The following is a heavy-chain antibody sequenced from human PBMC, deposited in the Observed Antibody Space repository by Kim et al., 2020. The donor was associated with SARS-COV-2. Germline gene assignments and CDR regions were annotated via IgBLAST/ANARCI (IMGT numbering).Heavy chain of an antibody. V-gene: IGHV4-31*03. CDR2: IYYSGST. CDR1: GGSISSGGYY. Sequence: SETLSLTCTVSGGSISSGGYYWSWIRQHPGKGLEWIGYIYYSGSTYYNPSLKSRVTISVDTSKNQFSLKLSSVTAADTAVYYCARDGGKELWFGELLFYGMDVSGQGTPVTVSS. D-gene: IGHD3-10*01. CDR3: ARDGGKELWFGELLFYGMDV. J-gene: IGHJ6*02.